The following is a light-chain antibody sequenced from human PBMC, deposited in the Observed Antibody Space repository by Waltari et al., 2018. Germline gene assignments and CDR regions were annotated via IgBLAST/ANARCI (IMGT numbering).Light chain of an antibody. V-gene: IGKV1-8*01. CDR2: AAS. J-gene: IGKJ1*01. CDR1: QGISSY. Sequence: AIRMTQSPSSFSASTGDRVTITCRSSQGISSYFAWYQQTPGKAPKLLIYAASTLQSGHPSRFSGSVSGTDFTLTISCLQSEDFATYYCQQYYSYPPWTCGQGTKVEIK. CDR3: QQYYSYPPWT.